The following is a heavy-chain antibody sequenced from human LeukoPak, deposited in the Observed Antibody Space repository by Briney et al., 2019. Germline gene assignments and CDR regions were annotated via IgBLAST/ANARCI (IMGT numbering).Heavy chain of an antibody. Sequence: QAGGSLRLSCAASGFTFSNFVMSWVRQAPGKGLEWVSAISGSGGSTYYADSVKGRFTISRDNSKNTLYLQMNSLRAEDTAVYYCAKAGFSGSYFDYWGQGTLVTVSS. CDR2: ISGSGGST. CDR1: GFTFSNFV. D-gene: IGHD1-26*01. CDR3: AKAGFSGSYFDY. V-gene: IGHV3-23*01. J-gene: IGHJ4*02.